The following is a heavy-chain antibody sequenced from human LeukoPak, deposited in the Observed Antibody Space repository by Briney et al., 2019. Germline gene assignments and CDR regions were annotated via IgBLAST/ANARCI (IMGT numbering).Heavy chain of an antibody. Sequence: GGSLRLSCAASGFTFSSYWMSWVRQAPGKGLEWVANIKQDGSEKYYVDSVKGRFTISRDNAKNSLYLQMNSLRAEDTAVYYCARDKRYCSSTSCYWKFDYWGQGTLVTVSS. CDR3: ARDKRYCSSTSCYWKFDY. D-gene: IGHD2-2*01. V-gene: IGHV3-7*01. J-gene: IGHJ4*02. CDR2: IKQDGSEK. CDR1: GFTFSSYW.